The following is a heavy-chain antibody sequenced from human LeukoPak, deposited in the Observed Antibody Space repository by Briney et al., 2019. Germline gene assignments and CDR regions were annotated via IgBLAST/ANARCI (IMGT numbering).Heavy chain of an antibody. CDR1: GGSISSGGYF. V-gene: IGHV4-61*02. CDR2: IYTSGST. D-gene: IGHD1-1*01. Sequence: SETLSLTCAVSGGSISSGGYFWSWIRQPAGKGLEWIGRIYTSGSTNYNPSLKSRVTMSVDTSKKQFSLKLSSVTAADTAVYYCARIGLDERKYYYYYYMDVWGKGTTVTVSS. J-gene: IGHJ6*03. CDR3: ARIGLDERKYYYYYYMDV.